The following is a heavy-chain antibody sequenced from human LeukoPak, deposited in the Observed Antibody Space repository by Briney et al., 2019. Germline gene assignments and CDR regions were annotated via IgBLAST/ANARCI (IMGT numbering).Heavy chain of an antibody. CDR2: ISNSGSTI. V-gene: IGHV3-48*03. CDR3: ARDLGQYYDTSDNWFDP. D-gene: IGHD3-22*01. CDR1: GFTFSSYE. Sequence: PGGSLRLSCAASGFTFSSYEMNWVRQAPGKGLEWVSYISNSGSTIYYADSVKGRFTISRDNAKNTLNLQMNSLRAEDTAVYYCARDLGQYYDTSDNWFDPWGQGTLVTVSS. J-gene: IGHJ5*02.